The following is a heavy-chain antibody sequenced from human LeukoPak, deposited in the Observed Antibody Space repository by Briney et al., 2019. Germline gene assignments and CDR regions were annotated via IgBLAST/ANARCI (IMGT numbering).Heavy chain of an antibody. CDR3: ARALSPGARGWDDTPTAFDI. CDR1: GYKFTSYG. J-gene: IGHJ3*02. CDR2: ISTFKGNT. V-gene: IGHV1-18*01. Sequence: ASVKVSCKASGYKFTSYGIIWVRQAPGQGLEWMGWISTFKGNTRFEQKFQGRISMTTDSSTSTAYMELRSLRPDDTAVYFCARALSPGARGWDDTPTAFDIWGQGAMVTVSS. D-gene: IGHD6-19*01.